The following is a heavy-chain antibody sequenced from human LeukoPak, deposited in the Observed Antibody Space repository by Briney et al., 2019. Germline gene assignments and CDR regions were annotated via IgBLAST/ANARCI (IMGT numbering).Heavy chain of an antibody. CDR3: AKDPEL. CDR1: GFTFSSYA. J-gene: IGHJ3*01. Sequence: GGSLRLSCAASGFTFSSYAMSWVRQAPGKGLEWVSATKGRFTISRDNSKNTLYLQMNSLRAEDTAVYYCAKDPELWGQGTMVTVSS. V-gene: IGHV3-23*01. D-gene: IGHD1-14*01. CDR2: T.